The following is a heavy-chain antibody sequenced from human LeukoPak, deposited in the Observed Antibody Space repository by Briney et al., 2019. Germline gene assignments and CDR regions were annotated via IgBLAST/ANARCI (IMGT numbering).Heavy chain of an antibody. CDR1: GFTFDDYG. D-gene: IGHD3-10*01. Sequence: GGSLRLSCAASGFTFDDYGMSWVRQAPGKGLEWVAFIRYDGSNKYYADSVKGRFTISRDNSKNTLYLQMNSLRAEDTAVYYCAKDYYGSGSYFRNYYYYMDVWGKGTTVTISS. CDR2: IRYDGSNK. J-gene: IGHJ6*03. CDR3: AKDYYGSGSYFRNYYYYMDV. V-gene: IGHV3-30*02.